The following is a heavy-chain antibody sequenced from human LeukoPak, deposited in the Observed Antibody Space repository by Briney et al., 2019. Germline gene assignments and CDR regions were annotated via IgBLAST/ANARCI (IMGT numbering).Heavy chain of an antibody. V-gene: IGHV4-59*01. CDR3: ARVRQYQLLTTFDY. D-gene: IGHD2-2*01. Sequence: PSETLSLTCTVSGGSISSYYWSWIRRPPGKGLEWIGYIYYSGSTNYNPSLKSRVTISVDTSKNQFSLKLSSVTAADTAVYYCARVRQYQLLTTFDYWGQGTLVTASS. J-gene: IGHJ4*02. CDR1: GGSISSYY. CDR2: IYYSGST.